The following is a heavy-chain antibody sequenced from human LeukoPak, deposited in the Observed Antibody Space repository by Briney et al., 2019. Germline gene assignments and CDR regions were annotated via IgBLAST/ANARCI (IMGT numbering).Heavy chain of an antibody. D-gene: IGHD2-15*01. CDR1: GFTFSSYA. Sequence: PGGSLRLSCAASGFTFSSYAMSWVRQAPGKGLEWVSAISGSGGSTYYADSVKGRFTISRDNSKNTLYLQMSSLRAEDTAVYYCAPELGYCSGGSCQTSGYWGQGTLVTVSS. J-gene: IGHJ4*02. V-gene: IGHV3-23*01. CDR3: APELGYCSGGSCQTSGY. CDR2: ISGSGGST.